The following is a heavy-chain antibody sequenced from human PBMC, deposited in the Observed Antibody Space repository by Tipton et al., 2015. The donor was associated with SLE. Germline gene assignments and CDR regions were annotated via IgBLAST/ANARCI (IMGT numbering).Heavy chain of an antibody. CDR2: ISSSGSTI. J-gene: IGHJ3*02. V-gene: IGHV3-48*03. D-gene: IGHD5-24*01. Sequence: SLRLSCAASGFTFSSYEMNWVRQAPGKGLEWVSYISSSGSTIYYADSVKGRFTISRDNAKNSLYLQMNSLRAEDTAVYYCARGRDGYTEDVFDIWGQGTMVTVSS. CDR1: GFTFSSYE. CDR3: ARGRDGYTEDVFDI.